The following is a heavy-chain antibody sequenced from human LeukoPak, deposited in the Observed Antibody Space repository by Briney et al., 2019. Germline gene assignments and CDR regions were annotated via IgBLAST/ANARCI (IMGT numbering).Heavy chain of an antibody. Sequence: SETLSLTCTVSGGSTTSSYWSWIRQPPGRGLEWIGYIYYSGSINYNPSLKSRVPISLDTSKNQFSLKLSSVPAADTAVYYCARRGDSGFFYAMDVWGQGTTVTVSS. CDR2: IYYSGSI. V-gene: IGHV4-59*08. D-gene: IGHD2-21*01. CDR1: GGSTTSSY. J-gene: IGHJ6*01. CDR3: ARRGDSGFFYAMDV.